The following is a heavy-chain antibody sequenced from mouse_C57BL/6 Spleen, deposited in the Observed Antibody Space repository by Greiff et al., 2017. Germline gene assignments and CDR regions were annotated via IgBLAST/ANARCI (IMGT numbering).Heavy chain of an antibody. CDR1: GYTFPSYD. CDR3: ARGDYYGSSKRYFDV. Sequence: VKVVGSGPELVKPGASVKFFCKASGYTFPSYDINRVKQGPGQGVEWIGWIYPRDGSTKDNEKFKGKATLTVDTSSSTAYMELHSLTSEDSAVYFCARGDYYGSSKRYFDVWGTGTTVTVSS. V-gene: IGHV1-85*01. CDR2: IYPRDGST. D-gene: IGHD1-1*01. J-gene: IGHJ1*03.